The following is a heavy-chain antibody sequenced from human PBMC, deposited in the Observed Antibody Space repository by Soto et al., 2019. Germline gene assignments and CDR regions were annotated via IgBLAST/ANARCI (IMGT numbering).Heavy chain of an antibody. D-gene: IGHD3-10*01. CDR2: IYSSGTT. Sequence: ASETLSLTCVVSGGSISSYYWSWLRQSAGKGLEWIGRIYSSGTTNYNPSLKSRVTMAGDTSKNQFSLKLTSVTAADTAVYYCARGPGSYNSFDLWGQGTLVTVSS. CDR3: ARGPGSYNSFDL. V-gene: IGHV4-4*07. CDR1: GGSISSYY. J-gene: IGHJ5*02.